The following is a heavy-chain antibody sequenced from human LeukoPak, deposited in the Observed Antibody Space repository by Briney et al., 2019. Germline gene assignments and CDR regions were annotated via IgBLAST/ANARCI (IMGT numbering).Heavy chain of an antibody. CDR2: INHSGST. CDR3: ATEGHYYDSSGYFGAFDI. V-gene: IGHV4-34*09. CDR1: GGSFSGYY. J-gene: IGHJ3*02. D-gene: IGHD3-22*01. Sequence: SQTLSLTCAVYGGSFSGYYWSWIRQPPGKGLEWIGEINHSGSTYYNPSLKSRVTISVDTSKNQFSLKLSSVTAADTAVYYCATEGHYYDSSGYFGAFDIWGQGTMVTVSS.